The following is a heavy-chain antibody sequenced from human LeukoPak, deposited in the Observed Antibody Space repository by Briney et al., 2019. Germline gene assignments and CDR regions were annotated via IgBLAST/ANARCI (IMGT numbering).Heavy chain of an antibody. D-gene: IGHD4-11*01. Sequence: GGSLRLSCAASGFTFSSYDIHWVRQATGKGLEWVSGIGTAGEIYYPGSVKGRFTISRENAKNSLYLQMNSLRAGDTAVYYCARDWYNNSDAFDLWGQGTMVTVSS. CDR2: IGTAGEI. V-gene: IGHV3-13*01. CDR3: ARDWYNNSDAFDL. J-gene: IGHJ3*01. CDR1: GFTFSSYD.